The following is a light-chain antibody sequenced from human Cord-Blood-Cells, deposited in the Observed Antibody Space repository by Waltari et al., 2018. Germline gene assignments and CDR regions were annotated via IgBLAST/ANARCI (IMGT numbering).Light chain of an antibody. Sequence: QSALTQPASVSASPGQSITLSCTATSSDVAGYNYVSWYQQHPGNAPKRRIYDASNRPSGISNRFSGSKSGNTACLSISGLQAEEEADYYCSSYTSSSTYVFGTGTKVAVL. J-gene: IGLJ1*01. CDR1: SSDVAGYNY. V-gene: IGLV2-14*01. CDR3: SSYTSSSTYV. CDR2: DAS.